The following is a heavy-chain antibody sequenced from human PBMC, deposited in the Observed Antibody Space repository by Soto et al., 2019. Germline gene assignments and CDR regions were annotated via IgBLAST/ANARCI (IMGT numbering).Heavy chain of an antibody. CDR1: GYTFTSYG. V-gene: IGHV1-18*01. CDR2: ISAYNGNT. D-gene: IGHD3-10*02. CDR3: GRDGRDYLCSGTRWGY. Sequence: QVQLVQSGAEVKKPGASVKVSCKASGYTFTSYGISWVRQAPGQGLEWMGWISAYNGNTNYAQKLQGRVTMTTDTFTGTGYLEPEDLRFEDQGGDFCGRDGRDYLCSGTRWGYRGPGTPVPVSS. J-gene: IGHJ4*02.